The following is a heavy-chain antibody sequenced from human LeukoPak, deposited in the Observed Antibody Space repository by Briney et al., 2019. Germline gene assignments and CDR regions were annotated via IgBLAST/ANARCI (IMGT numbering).Heavy chain of an antibody. D-gene: IGHD2-2*01. V-gene: IGHV7-4-1*02. CDR2: INTDTGKP. Sequence: SVKVSCKASGGTFSSYAISWVRQAPGQRLEWMGWINTDTGKPTYAQGFTGRFVFSLDTSVSTAYLEISSLQTEDSAIYYCARVSGYCSRSSCYPSQWGQGTLVTVSS. CDR3: ARVSGYCSRSSCYPSQ. CDR1: GGTFSSYA. J-gene: IGHJ4*02.